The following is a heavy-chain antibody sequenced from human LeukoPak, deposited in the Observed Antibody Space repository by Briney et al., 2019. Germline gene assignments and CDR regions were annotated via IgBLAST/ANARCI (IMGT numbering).Heavy chain of an antibody. Sequence: ASVKVSCKSSGYTFTSYGISWVRQAPGQGLEWMGWISAYNGNTNYAQKLQGRVTMTTDTSTSTAYMELRSLRSDDTAVYYCARDSPANWKDYGLVAFDIWGQGTMVTVSS. J-gene: IGHJ3*02. D-gene: IGHD1-1*01. CDR1: GYTFTSYG. CDR3: ARDSPANWKDYGLVAFDI. CDR2: ISAYNGNT. V-gene: IGHV1-18*01.